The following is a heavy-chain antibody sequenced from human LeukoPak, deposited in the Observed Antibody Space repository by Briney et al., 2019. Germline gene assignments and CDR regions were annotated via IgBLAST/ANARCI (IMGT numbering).Heavy chain of an antibody. D-gene: IGHD2-15*01. V-gene: IGHV3-30*18. CDR3: AKGSVVAAKGGGYYFDY. CDR2: ISYDGSNK. Sequence: GRSLRLSCAASGFTFSSYGMHWVRQAPGKGLEWVAVISYDGSNKYYADSVKGRFTISRDNSKNTLYLQMNSLRAEDTAVYYCAKGSVVAAKGGGYYFDYWGQRTLVTVSS. J-gene: IGHJ4*02. CDR1: GFTFSSYG.